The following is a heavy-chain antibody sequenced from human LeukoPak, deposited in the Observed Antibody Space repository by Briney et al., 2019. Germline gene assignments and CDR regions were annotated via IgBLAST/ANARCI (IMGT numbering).Heavy chain of an antibody. Sequence: PGGSLRLSCAASGFTFSSYGMHWVRQAPGKGLEWVAVISYDGSSKYYADSVKGRFTISRDNSKNTLYLQMNSLRAEDTAVYYCAKASSWVGALRGDYFDYWGQGTLVTVSS. V-gene: IGHV3-30*18. CDR2: ISYDGSSK. CDR3: AKASSWVGALRGDYFDY. J-gene: IGHJ4*02. CDR1: GFTFSSYG. D-gene: IGHD3-16*01.